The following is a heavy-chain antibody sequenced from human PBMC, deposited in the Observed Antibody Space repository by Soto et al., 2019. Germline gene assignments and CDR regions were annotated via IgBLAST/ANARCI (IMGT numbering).Heavy chain of an antibody. Sequence: GASVKVSCKASGYTFTSYVISWVRQAPGQGLEWMGWISAYNGNTNYAQKLQGRVTMTTDTSTSTAYMELRSLRSDDTAVYYCAREITMVRARSAFDIWGQGTMVTVSS. CDR3: AREITMVRARSAFDI. V-gene: IGHV1-18*01. J-gene: IGHJ3*02. CDR1: GYTFTSYV. D-gene: IGHD3-10*01. CDR2: ISAYNGNT.